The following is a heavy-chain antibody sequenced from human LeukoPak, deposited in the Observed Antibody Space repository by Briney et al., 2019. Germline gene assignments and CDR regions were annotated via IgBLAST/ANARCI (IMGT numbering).Heavy chain of an antibody. D-gene: IGHD1-26*01. CDR2: ISAYNGNT. J-gene: IGHJ4*02. V-gene: IGHV1-18*01. CDR1: GYTFTSYG. CDR3: ARDKEVGATTPLDY. Sequence: ASVKVSCKASGYTFTSYGISWVRQAPGQGLEWMGWISAYNGNTNYAQKLQGRVTMTTDTSTSTAYMELRSLRSDDAAVYYCARDKEVGATTPLDYWGQGTLVTVSS.